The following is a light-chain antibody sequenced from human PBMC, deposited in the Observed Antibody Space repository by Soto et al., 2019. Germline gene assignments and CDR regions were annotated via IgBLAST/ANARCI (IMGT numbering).Light chain of an antibody. Sequence: QSVLTQPPSASGTPGQRVTISCSGSSSNIGSNTVNWYQQLPGTAPKLLIYSNNQRPSGVPDRFSGSKSGTSASLAISGLQSEDEADYYRAAWDDRLNVYVFGTGTKLTVI. V-gene: IGLV1-44*01. CDR3: AAWDDRLNVYV. CDR2: SNN. J-gene: IGLJ1*01. CDR1: SSNIGSNT.